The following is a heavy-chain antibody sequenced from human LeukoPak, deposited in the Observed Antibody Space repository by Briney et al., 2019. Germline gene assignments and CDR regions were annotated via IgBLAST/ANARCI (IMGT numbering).Heavy chain of an antibody. CDR1: GFTFSTFT. D-gene: IGHD3-9*01. CDR2: IISTGTTI. CDR3: ARDRDVLRYLGWLLNAGMDV. J-gene: IGHJ6*02. Sequence: GGSLRLSCAASGFTFSTFTMNWVRQAPGKGLEWVSSIISTGTTIYYADSVKGRFTISRDNAKNSLYLQMNSLRDEDTTGYYCARDRDVLRYLGWLLNAGMDVWGQGTTVTVSS. V-gene: IGHV3-48*02.